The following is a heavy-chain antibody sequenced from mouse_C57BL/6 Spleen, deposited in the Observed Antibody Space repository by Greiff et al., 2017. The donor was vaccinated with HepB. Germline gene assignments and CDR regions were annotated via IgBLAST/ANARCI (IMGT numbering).Heavy chain of an antibody. CDR3: ARGVTTDYFDY. CDR1: GYSITSGYD. CDR2: ISYSGST. D-gene: IGHD2-2*01. Sequence: EVKLVESGPGMVKPSQSLSLTCTVTGYSITSGYDWHWIRHFPGNKLEWMGYISYSGSTNYNPSLKSRISITHDTSKNHFFLKLNSVTTEDTATYYCARGVTTDYFDYWGQGTTLTVSS. V-gene: IGHV3-1*01. J-gene: IGHJ2*01.